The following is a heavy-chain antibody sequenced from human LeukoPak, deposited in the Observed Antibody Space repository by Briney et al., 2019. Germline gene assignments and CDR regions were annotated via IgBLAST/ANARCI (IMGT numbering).Heavy chain of an antibody. CDR1: GGSISSYY. V-gene: IGHV4-4*09. CDR3: ARQYSDILTGYHRGELYWYFDL. CDR2: IYTSGGT. J-gene: IGHJ2*01. Sequence: KASETLSLTCTVSGGSISSYYWSWIRQPPGKGLEWIGRIYTSGGTNYNPSLKSRVTISVDTSKNQFSLKLSSVTAADTAVYYCARQYSDILTGYHRGELYWYFDLWGRGTLVTVSS. D-gene: IGHD3-9*01.